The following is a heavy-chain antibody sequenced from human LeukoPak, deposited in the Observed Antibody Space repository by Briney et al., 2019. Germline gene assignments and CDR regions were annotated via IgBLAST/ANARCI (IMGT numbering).Heavy chain of an antibody. CDR2: ISSGSSYI. J-gene: IGHJ6*03. CDR1: GFTFSSYS. V-gene: IGHV3-21*01. Sequence: GGSLTLSCAASGFTFSSYSMNWVRQAPGKGLEWVSSISSGSSYIYYADSVKGRITISRDNAKNSLYLQMNSRRAEAAAVYYCGGPKGYYYYMDVWGKGTTVTDSS. CDR3: GGPKGYYYYMDV.